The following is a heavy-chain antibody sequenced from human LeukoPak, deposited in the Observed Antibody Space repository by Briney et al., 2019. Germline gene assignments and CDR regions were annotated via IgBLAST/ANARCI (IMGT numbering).Heavy chain of an antibody. CDR2: INAGNGNT. CDR3: ARDHFPTRNYYDLFDP. D-gene: IGHD3-22*01. J-gene: IGHJ5*02. CDR1: GYTFTSYA. Sequence: ASVKVSCKASGYTFTSYAMHWVRQAPGQGLEWMGWINAGNGNTKYSQKFQGRVTITRDTSASTAYMELSSLRSEDTAVYYCARDHFPTRNYYDLFDPWGQGTLVTVSS. V-gene: IGHV1-3*01.